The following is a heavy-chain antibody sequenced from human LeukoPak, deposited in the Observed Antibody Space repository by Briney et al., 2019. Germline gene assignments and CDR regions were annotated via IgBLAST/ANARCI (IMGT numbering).Heavy chain of an antibody. J-gene: IGHJ4*02. CDR2: INAGNGNT. CDR3: ARGAEEWELPIHFDY. V-gene: IGHV1-3*03. D-gene: IGHD1-26*01. CDR1: GYTFTSYA. Sequence: ASVKVSCKASGYTFTSYAMHWVRQAPGQRLEWMGWINAGNGNTKYSQEFQGRVTITRDTSASTAYMELSSLRSEDTAVYYCARGAEEWELPIHFDYWGQGTLVTVSS.